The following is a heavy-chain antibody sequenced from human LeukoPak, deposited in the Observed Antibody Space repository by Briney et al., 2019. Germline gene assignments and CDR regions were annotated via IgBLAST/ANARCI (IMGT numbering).Heavy chain of an antibody. J-gene: IGHJ4*02. Sequence: NSSETPSLTCAVYGGSFSGYYWSWIRQPPGKGLEWIGEINHSGSTNYNPSLKSRVTISVATSKNQFSLKLSSVTAADTAVYYCARGATVVTYFDYWGQGTLVTVSS. CDR3: ARGATVVTYFDY. D-gene: IGHD4-23*01. V-gene: IGHV4-34*01. CDR2: INHSGST. CDR1: GGSFSGYY.